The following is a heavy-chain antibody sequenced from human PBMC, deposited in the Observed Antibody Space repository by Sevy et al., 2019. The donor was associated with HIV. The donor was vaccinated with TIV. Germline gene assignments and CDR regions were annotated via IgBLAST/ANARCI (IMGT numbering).Heavy chain of an antibody. J-gene: IGHJ4*02. Sequence: GGSLRLSCAASGFTFSSQAMSWVRQSPGKGLEWVSAISGSGDHTYYADSVKGRFTISRDNSKNTLFLQMNSLRVEDTAVYYCARECTHRRRDYGGQGTLVTVSS. CDR2: ISGSGDHT. CDR1: GFTFSSQA. CDR3: ARECTHRRRDY. V-gene: IGHV3-23*01.